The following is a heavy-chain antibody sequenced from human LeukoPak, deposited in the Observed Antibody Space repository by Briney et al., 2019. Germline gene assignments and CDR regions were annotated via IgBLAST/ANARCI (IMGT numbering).Heavy chain of an antibody. CDR3: AITHDFGDYGEQTEYYFSS. CDR2: IIPLLNIA. V-gene: IGHV1-69*04. J-gene: IGHJ4*02. D-gene: IGHD4-17*01. Sequence: SVKVSCKASGGTFGTHAVSWVRQAPGQGLEWMGRIIPLLNIATYAQKFQGRVTVTADKSTSTADMQLSSLKSEDTAVYYCAITHDFGDYGEQTEYYFSSWGQGTLVTVSS. CDR1: GGTFGTHA.